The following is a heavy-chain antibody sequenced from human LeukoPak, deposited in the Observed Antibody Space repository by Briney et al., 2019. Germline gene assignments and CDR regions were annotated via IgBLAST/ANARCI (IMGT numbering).Heavy chain of an antibody. CDR3: AKLHSTVTTDYFDY. D-gene: IGHD4-17*01. V-gene: IGHV3-23*01. CDR2: IGGSSGYT. J-gene: IGHJ4*02. Sequence: GGSLRLSCAASGFTFSTYTMSWVRQAPGKGLEWVSAIGGSSGYTYYADSVRGRFAISRDNSKNTLYLQMNSLRAEDTAVYYCAKLHSTVTTDYFDYWGREPWSPSPQ. CDR1: GFTFSTYT.